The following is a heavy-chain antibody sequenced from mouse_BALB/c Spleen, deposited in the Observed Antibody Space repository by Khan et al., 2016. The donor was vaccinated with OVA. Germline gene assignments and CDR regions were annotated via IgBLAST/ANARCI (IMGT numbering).Heavy chain of an antibody. Sequence: QVQLLQSGAELVRPGASVKMSCMASGYTFTNYSMHWVKQRPGKGLEWIGYINPSSGYINYNQNFNDQVTFTTDRSSNTAYMQLSSLTSDDTAVYYCVRVHIHAYYFDYWGQGTTLTVSS. CDR1: GYTFTNYS. J-gene: IGHJ2*01. CDR2: INPSSGYI. D-gene: IGHD6-1*01. CDR3: VRVHIHAYYFDY. V-gene: IGHV1-4*01.